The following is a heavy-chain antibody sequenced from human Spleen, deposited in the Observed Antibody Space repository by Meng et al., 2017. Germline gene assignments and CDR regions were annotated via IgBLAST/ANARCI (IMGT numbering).Heavy chain of an antibody. J-gene: IGHJ4*02. D-gene: IGHD5-24*01. CDR3: ARGPTTIAHDFDY. CDR1: GGSFSDYS. V-gene: IGHV4-34*01. CDR2: INHSGST. Sequence: SETLSLTCVVSGGSFSDYSWSWIRQPPGKGLEWIGEINHSGSTNYNPSLESRATISVDTSQSNLSLKLSSVTAADSAVYYCARGPTTIAHDFDYWGQGTLVTVSS.